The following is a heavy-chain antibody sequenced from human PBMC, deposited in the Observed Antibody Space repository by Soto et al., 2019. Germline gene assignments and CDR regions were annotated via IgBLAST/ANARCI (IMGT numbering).Heavy chain of an antibody. V-gene: IGHV3-23*01. J-gene: IGHJ4*02. D-gene: IGHD3-22*01. CDR3: TKDKYYYESAPDDPFDY. Sequence: EVLLLESGGGLVQPGGSLRLSCAASGFTFSTYAMSWVRQAPGKGLEWVSSITASGATTYLADSVKGRFTISRDNSKNTLYLQMNSLRAEDTAIYSCTKDKYYYESAPDDPFDYWGQGTLVTVSS. CDR2: ITASGATT. CDR1: GFTFSTYA.